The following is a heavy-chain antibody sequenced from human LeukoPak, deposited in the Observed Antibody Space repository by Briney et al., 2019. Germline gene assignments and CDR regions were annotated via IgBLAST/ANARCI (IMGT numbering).Heavy chain of an antibody. Sequence: GGSLRLSCAASGFPFSSYAMGWVRQAPGKGLEWVSAISGSGGSTYYADSVKGRFTISRDNSKNTLYLQMNSLRAEDTAVYYCAKGDDILTSYYFDYWGQGTLVTVSS. CDR3: AKGDDILTSYYFDY. CDR1: GFPFSSYA. J-gene: IGHJ4*02. D-gene: IGHD3-9*01. V-gene: IGHV3-23*01. CDR2: ISGSGGST.